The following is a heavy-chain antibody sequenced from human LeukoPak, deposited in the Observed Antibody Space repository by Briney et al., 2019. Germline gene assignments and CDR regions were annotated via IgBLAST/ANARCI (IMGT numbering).Heavy chain of an antibody. CDR3: SRLGYCRSTSCHFDY. V-gene: IGHV1-69*05. D-gene: IGHD2-2*01. CDR1: GGTFSSYA. J-gene: IGHJ4*02. Sequence: ASVKVSCKASGGTFSSYAISWVRQAPGQGLEWMGGIIPIFGTANYAQKFQGRVTITTDESISTAYMELSGLRSGDTAVYYCSRLGYCRSTSCHFDYWGQGTLVTVSS. CDR2: IIPIFGTA.